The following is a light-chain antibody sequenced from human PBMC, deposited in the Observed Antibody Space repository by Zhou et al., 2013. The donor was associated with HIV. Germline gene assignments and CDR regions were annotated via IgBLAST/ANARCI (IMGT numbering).Light chain of an antibody. CDR1: QSVSIY. J-gene: IGKJ2*01. Sequence: DIVLTQSPATLSLSPGERATLSCRASQSVSIYLAWYQQKPGQAPRLLMYHASNRATGVPARFSGSGSGTDFTLTISRLEPEDFAVYYCQHYVNSPPYTFGQGTKLEIK. CDR2: HAS. V-gene: IGKV3-11*01. CDR3: QHYVNSPPYT.